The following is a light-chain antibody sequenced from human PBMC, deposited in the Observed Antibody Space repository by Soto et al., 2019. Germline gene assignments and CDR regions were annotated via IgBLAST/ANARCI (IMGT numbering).Light chain of an antibody. CDR1: QSVSSY. Sequence: EIVLTQSPGTLSLSPGERATLSCRARQSVSSYLAWYQQKPGQAPRLRIYDASTRATGISARFSGSGSGTDFTLTISSLEPEDFAVYYCQQRSNWPVTFGQGTKVEVK. J-gene: IGKJ1*01. CDR2: DAS. V-gene: IGKV3-11*01. CDR3: QQRSNWPVT.